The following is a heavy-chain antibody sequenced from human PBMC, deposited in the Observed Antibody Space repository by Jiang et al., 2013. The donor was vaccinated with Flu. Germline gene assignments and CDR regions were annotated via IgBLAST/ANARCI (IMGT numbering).Heavy chain of an antibody. J-gene: IGHJ4*02. CDR2: IHNGGGT. CDR1: GFTVSSHY. Sequence: RLSCAASGFTVSSHYMTWVRQAPGKGLEWVSVIHNGGGTYYADSLKGRFSISRDNSKNTVYLQMNSVRAEDTAVYYCASLTMVWGQGSLVTVSS. D-gene: IGHD4/OR15-4a*01. V-gene: IGHV3-53*01. CDR3: ASLTMV.